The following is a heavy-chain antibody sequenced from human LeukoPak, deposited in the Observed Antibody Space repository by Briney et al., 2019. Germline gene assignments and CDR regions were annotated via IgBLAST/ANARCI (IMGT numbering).Heavy chain of an antibody. D-gene: IGHD6-19*01. J-gene: IGHJ4*02. CDR1: GGSISSYY. Sequence: PSETLSLTCTVSGGSISSYYWSWIRQPPGKGLEWIGYIYYSGGTNYNPSVKSRVTISVDTSKNQFSLKLSSVTAADTAVYYCARRGSGWPFDYWGQGTLVTVSS. CDR3: ARRGSGWPFDY. V-gene: IGHV4-59*01. CDR2: IYYSGGT.